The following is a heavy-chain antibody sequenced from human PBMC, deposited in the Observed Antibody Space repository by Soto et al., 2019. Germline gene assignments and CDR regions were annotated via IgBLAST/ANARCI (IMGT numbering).Heavy chain of an antibody. J-gene: IGHJ5*02. CDR2: IYHSGNI. CDR1: GYSISSGYY. Sequence: SETLSLTCGVSGYSISSGYYWGWIRQPPGKGLEWIGSIYHSGNIYYNPSLKRRVTISVDTAKNQFSLKLSSVTAADTAVYYCARATYYYDSSGYSEEGWFDPWSQGTLVTVSS. V-gene: IGHV4-38-2*01. D-gene: IGHD3-22*01. CDR3: ARATYYYDSSGYSEEGWFDP.